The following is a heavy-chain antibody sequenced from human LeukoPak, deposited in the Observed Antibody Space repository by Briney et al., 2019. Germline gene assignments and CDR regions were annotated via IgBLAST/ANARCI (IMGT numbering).Heavy chain of an antibody. J-gene: IGHJ4*02. Sequence: GGSLRLSCAASGFSFSSSSMNWVRQAPGKGLEWVSYISSSSSTIYYADSVKGRFTISRDNAKNSLYLQMNSLRAEDTAVYYCARDLFSGSYYGSWGQGTLVTVSS. D-gene: IGHD1-26*01. CDR3: ARDLFSGSYYGS. V-gene: IGHV3-48*01. CDR1: GFSFSSSS. CDR2: ISSSSSTI.